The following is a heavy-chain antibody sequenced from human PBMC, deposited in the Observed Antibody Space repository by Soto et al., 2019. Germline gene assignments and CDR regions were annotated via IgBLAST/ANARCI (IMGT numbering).Heavy chain of an antibody. CDR2: ISVYNGES. CDR1: GFNFTSGG. J-gene: IGHJ4*02. CDR3: ARGHKWGYGYNDH. V-gene: IGHV1-18*01. Sequence: QVQLVQSGADVKRPGASVRVSCKASGFNFTSGGINWVRQAPGQGLEWMGWISVYNGESHYAQNVQGRNTMTTETSTKTAYMELRSLRSDDTAVYYCARGHKWGYGYNDHWGQGTLVTVSS. D-gene: IGHD5-12*01.